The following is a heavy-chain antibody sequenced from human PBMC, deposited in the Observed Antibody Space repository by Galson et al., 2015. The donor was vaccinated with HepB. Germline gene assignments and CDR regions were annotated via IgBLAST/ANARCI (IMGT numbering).Heavy chain of an antibody. CDR1: GSAFISYA. D-gene: IGHD3-22*01. J-gene: IGHJ5*02. Sequence: SVTVSCKASGSAFISYAINWVRQATGQGLEWMGWMDPHSGNTGYTQKFQGRVTMTRNTSITTAYMELSSLRSEDTAVYYCARGKGNYYDSSGSINWFDPWGQGTLVTVSS. V-gene: IGHV1-8*01. CDR2: MDPHSGNT. CDR3: ARGKGNYYDSSGSINWFDP.